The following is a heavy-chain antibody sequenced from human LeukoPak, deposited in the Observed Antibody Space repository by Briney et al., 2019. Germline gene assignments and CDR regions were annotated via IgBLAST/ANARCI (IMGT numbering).Heavy chain of an antibody. Sequence: GASVKVSCKASGYSFTRNAIHWVRQAPGQRLEWMGWINPNSGGTNYAQKFQGRVTMTRDTSISTAYMELSRLRSDDTAVYYCARERITMVRGEVDAFDIWGQGTMVTVSS. D-gene: IGHD3-10*01. CDR3: ARERITMVRGEVDAFDI. CDR1: GYSFTRNA. CDR2: INPNSGGT. V-gene: IGHV1-2*02. J-gene: IGHJ3*02.